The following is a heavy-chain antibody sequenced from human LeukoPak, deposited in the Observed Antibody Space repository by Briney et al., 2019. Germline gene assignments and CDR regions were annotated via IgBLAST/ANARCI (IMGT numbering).Heavy chain of an antibody. CDR3: AASARGLDY. V-gene: IGHV4-59*01. Sequence: SETLSLTCTVSGGSISSYYWSWIRQPPGKGLEWIGYSYYSGSTNYSPSLKSRVTISVVTSKNQFSLKLSSVTAADTAVYYCAASARGLDYWGQGTLVTVSS. CDR2: SYYSGST. D-gene: IGHD3-16*01. J-gene: IGHJ4*02. CDR1: GGSISSYY.